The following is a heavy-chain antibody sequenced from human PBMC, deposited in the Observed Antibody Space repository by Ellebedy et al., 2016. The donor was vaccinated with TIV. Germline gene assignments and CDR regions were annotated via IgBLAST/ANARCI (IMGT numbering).Heavy chain of an antibody. Sequence: SVKVSXXASGGTFSSYAISWVRQAPGQGLEWMGGIIPIFGTANYAQKFQGRVTITADESTSTAYMELSSLRSEDMAVYYCARGSTVTTLHYYYYGMDVWGQGTTVTVSS. V-gene: IGHV1-69*13. J-gene: IGHJ6*02. D-gene: IGHD4-17*01. CDR1: GGTFSSYA. CDR2: IIPIFGTA. CDR3: ARGSTVTTLHYYYYGMDV.